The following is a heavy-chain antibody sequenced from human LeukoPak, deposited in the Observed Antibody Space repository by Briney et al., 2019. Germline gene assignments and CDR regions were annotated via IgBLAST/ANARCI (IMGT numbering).Heavy chain of an antibody. CDR2: IYTSGST. D-gene: IGHD3-22*01. CDR1: GGSFSGYY. J-gene: IGHJ3*02. CDR3: ARGGGHYDSSGYAFDI. Sequence: SETLSLTCAVYGGSFSGYYWSWIRQPPGKGLEWIGRIYTSGSTNYNPSLKSRVTMSVDTSKNQFSLKLSSVTAAGTAVYYCARGGGHYDSSGYAFDIWGQGTMVTVSS. V-gene: IGHV4-59*10.